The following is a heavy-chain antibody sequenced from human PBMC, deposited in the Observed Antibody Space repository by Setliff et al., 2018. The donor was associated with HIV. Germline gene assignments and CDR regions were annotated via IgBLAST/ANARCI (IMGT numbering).Heavy chain of an antibody. CDR3: VRGPQFTPH. V-gene: IGHV3-9*01. CDR1: GFTLGQYA. J-gene: IGHJ4*02. D-gene: IGHD3-16*01. Sequence: GGSLRLSCTVSGFTLGQYAMDWVRQAPGKGLEWVSRISWNSGFIGYADSVKGRFTISRDNAKKSLYLQMNRLRADDTAVYYCVRGPQFTPHWGQGTLVTVSS. CDR2: ISWNSGFI.